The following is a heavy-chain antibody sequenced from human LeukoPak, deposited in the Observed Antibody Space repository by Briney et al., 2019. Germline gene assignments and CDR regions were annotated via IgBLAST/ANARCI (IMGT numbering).Heavy chain of an antibody. CDR1: GLTFSNAW. CDR3: ARVISTYYYGSGSYYSYYYMDV. J-gene: IGHJ6*03. V-gene: IGHV3-21*01. D-gene: IGHD3-10*01. CDR2: ISSSSSYI. Sequence: GGSLRLSCAASGLTFSNAWMNWVRQAPGKGLEWVSSISSSSSYIYYADSVKGRFTISRDNAKNSLYLQMNSLRAEDTAVYYCARVISTYYYGSGSYYSYYYMDVWGKGTTVTVSS.